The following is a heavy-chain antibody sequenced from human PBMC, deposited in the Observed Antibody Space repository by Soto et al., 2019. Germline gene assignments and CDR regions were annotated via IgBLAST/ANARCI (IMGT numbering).Heavy chain of an antibody. J-gene: IGHJ4*02. CDR2: ISYDGSNK. Sequence: GGSLRLSCAASGFTFSSYGMHWVRQAPGKGLEWVAVISYDGSNKYYADSVKGRFTISRDNSKNTLYLQMNSLRAEDTAVYYCAKIPDSYGFGEYYFDYWGQGTLVTVS. D-gene: IGHD3-10*01. V-gene: IGHV3-30*18. CDR3: AKIPDSYGFGEYYFDY. CDR1: GFTFSSYG.